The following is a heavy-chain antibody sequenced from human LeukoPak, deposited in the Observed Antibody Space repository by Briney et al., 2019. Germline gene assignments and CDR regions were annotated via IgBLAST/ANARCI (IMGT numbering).Heavy chain of an antibody. V-gene: IGHV3-23*01. CDR1: GFTFSSYA. J-gene: IGHJ4*02. Sequence: PGGSLRLSCAASGFTFSSYAMSWVRQAPGKGLEWVSGISGGGLITYYADSVKGRFTISRDSSKNTLYLQMNSLRAEDTAVYYCAKGSPSIAVASYDYWGQGTLVTASS. CDR3: AKGSPSIAVASYDY. CDR2: ISGGGLIT. D-gene: IGHD6-19*01.